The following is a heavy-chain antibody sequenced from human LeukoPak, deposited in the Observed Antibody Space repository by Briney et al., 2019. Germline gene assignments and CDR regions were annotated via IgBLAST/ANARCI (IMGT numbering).Heavy chain of an antibody. V-gene: IGHV4-59*08. CDR2: ISDIGSI. J-gene: IGHJ4*02. Sequence: SETLSLTCTVSGGSISSYNWSWIRQPPGKGLERIAYISDIGSINYNPSLKSRVTISLDTSKNQFSLKLSSVTAADTAVYYCAGHHPRNTVDFWGQGTLVTVSS. D-gene: IGHD2/OR15-2a*01. CDR1: GGSISSYN. CDR3: AGHHPRNTVDF.